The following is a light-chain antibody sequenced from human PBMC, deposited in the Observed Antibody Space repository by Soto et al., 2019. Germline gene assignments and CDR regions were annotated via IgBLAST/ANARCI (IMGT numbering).Light chain of an antibody. CDR1: QSISSW. J-gene: IGKJ4*01. CDR3: QQYNSYPVT. CDR2: KAS. Sequence: DIQMTQSPSTLSASVGDRVTITCWASQSISSWLAWYQQKPGKAPKLLIYKASSLANGVPSRFSGSGSGTDFTLTISSLQPDDFATYYCQQYNSYPVTFGGGTKVEIK. V-gene: IGKV1-5*03.